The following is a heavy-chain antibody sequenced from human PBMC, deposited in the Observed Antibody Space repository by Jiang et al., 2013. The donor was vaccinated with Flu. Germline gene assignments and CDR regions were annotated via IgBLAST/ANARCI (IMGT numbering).Heavy chain of an antibody. J-gene: IGHJ4*02. CDR2: IYPGDSDT. Sequence: IGWVRQMPGKGLEWMGIIYPGDSDTRYSPSFQGQVTISADKSISTAYLQWSSLKASDTAMYYCARRGFDYDSSGYYYYWGQGTLVTVSS. D-gene: IGHD3-22*01. V-gene: IGHV5-51*01. CDR3: ARRGFDYDSSGYYYY.